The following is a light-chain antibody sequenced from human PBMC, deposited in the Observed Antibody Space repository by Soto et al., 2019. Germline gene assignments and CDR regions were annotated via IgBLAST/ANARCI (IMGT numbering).Light chain of an antibody. V-gene: IGKV3-11*01. J-gene: IGKJ4*02. CDR3: HQRSSSPLT. Sequence: EVVMTQSPATLSVSPGERATLSCRASQTVSSNLAWYHQRPGQAPRLLIDGASNRATGIPARFSGSGSGTDFTLTISSLEPEDFAVYYCHQRSSSPLTFGRGTKVDIK. CDR1: QTVSSN. CDR2: GAS.